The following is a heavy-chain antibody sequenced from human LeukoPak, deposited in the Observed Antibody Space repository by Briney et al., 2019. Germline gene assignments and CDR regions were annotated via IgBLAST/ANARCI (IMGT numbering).Heavy chain of an antibody. CDR2: INPNSGGT. J-gene: IGHJ5*02. Sequence: ASVKVSCKASGYTFTGYYMHWVRQAPGQGLEWMGWINPNSGGTNYAQKFQGRVTMTRDTSISTAYMELSRLRSDDTAVYYCAREVVTALVAPVRFDPWGQGTLVTVSS. CDR1: GYTFTGYY. CDR3: AREVVTALVAPVRFDP. V-gene: IGHV1-2*02. D-gene: IGHD3-22*01.